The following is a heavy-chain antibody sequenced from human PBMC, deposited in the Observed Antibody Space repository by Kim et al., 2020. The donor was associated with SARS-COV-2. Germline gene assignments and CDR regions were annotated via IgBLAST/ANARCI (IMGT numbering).Heavy chain of an antibody. CDR2: INHSGST. J-gene: IGHJ1*01. V-gene: IGHV4-34*01. CDR3: ARGVQRIAALSH. CDR1: GGSFSGYY. Sequence: SETLSLTCAVYGGSFSGYYWSWIRQPPGKGLEWIGEINHSGSTNYNPSLKSRVTISVDTSKNQFSLKLSSVTAADTAVYYCARGVQRIAALSHWGQGTLVTVSS. D-gene: IGHD6-25*01.